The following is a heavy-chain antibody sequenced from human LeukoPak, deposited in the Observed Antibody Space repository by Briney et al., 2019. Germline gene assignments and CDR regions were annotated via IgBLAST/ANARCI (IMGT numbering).Heavy chain of an antibody. CDR3: ARDVEGGTFDI. J-gene: IGHJ3*02. Sequence: GGSLRLSCAASGFTFSRFWMNWVRQAPGGGLEWVANIDQSGGRNNYVDSVKGRFTISRDNAKNSLFLEMSSLRADDTAVYFCARDVEGGTFDIWGQGTTVTVSS. CDR1: GFTFSRFW. CDR2: IDQSGGRN. V-gene: IGHV3-7*05. D-gene: IGHD3-16*01.